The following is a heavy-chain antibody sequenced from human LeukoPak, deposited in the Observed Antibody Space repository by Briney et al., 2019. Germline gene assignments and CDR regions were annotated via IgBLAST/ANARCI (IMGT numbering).Heavy chain of an antibody. CDR3: ARVYRDGYNLDY. CDR1: GGSISSYC. Sequence: TSETLSLTCTVSGGSISSYCWSWIRQPPGKGLEWIGYIYYSGSANYNPSLKSRVTISVDTSKNQFSLKLSSVTAADTAVYYCARVYRDGYNLDYWGQGTLVTVSS. CDR2: IYYSGSA. D-gene: IGHD5-24*01. V-gene: IGHV4-59*01. J-gene: IGHJ4*02.